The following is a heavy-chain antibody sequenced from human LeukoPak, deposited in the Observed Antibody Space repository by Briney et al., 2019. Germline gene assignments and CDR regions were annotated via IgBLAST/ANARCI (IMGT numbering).Heavy chain of an antibody. D-gene: IGHD5-24*01. CDR1: GYTFTNSY. CDR3: ARIRDGYNDAYDL. J-gene: IGHJ3*01. Sequence: ASVKVSCKASGYTFTNSYIHWVRQAPGQVLEWMGLINPDGGNTNYAQNFQGRVTLTRDTSTSTVYMELSSLGSEDTAIYYCARIRDGYNDAYDLWGQGTVVTVPS. V-gene: IGHV1-46*01. CDR2: INPDGGNT.